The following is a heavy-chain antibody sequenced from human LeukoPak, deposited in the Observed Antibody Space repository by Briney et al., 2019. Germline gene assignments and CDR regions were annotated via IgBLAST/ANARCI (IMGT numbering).Heavy chain of an antibody. CDR3: AKGISSTSCFDY. J-gene: IGHJ4*02. CDR1: GFTFSSYA. CDR2: ISGSGGST. Sequence: GGSLRLSCAASGFTFSSYAMSWVRQAPGKGLEWVSAISGSGGSTYYADSVKGRFTISRDNSKNTLYLQMNSLRAEDTAVYHCAKGISSTSCFDYWGQGTLVTVSS. V-gene: IGHV3-23*01. D-gene: IGHD2-2*01.